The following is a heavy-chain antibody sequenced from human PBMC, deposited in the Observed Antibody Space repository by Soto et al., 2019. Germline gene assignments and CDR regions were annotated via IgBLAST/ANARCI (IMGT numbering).Heavy chain of an antibody. D-gene: IGHD3-16*01. CDR3: AREGPGWGGMDV. J-gene: IGHJ6*02. V-gene: IGHV3-74*01. CDR2: INSDGSST. Sequence: AVGSLRLSCAASGFTFSRYWMHWVRQAPGKGLVWVSRINSDGSSTSYADSVKGRFTISRDNAKNTLYLQMNSLRAEDTAVYYCAREGPGWGGMDVWGQGTTVTVSS. CDR1: GFTFSRYW.